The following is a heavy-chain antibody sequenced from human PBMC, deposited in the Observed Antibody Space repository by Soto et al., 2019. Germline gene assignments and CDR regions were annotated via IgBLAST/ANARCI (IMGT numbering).Heavy chain of an antibody. V-gene: IGHV1-18*04. J-gene: IGHJ5*02. D-gene: IGHD2-2*02. CDR1: GFSFIYYG. CDR3: ARSYCSTSTCYSYWLDP. Sequence: QMQLVQSGAEVEKPGASVKVSCKASGFSFIYYGITWVRQAPGQGLEWMGWISAHNGNTNYAQKLEGRVTMTTDTSTSTAYMELRSLRSDDTAVYYCARSYCSTSTCYSYWLDPWGQGTLVTVSS. CDR2: ISAHNGNT.